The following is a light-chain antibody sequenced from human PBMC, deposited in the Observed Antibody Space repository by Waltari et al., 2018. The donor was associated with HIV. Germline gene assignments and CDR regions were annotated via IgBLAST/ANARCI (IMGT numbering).Light chain of an antibody. CDR1: SSNIGSTI. CDR3: AAWDDSLNAWV. CDR2: INN. J-gene: IGLJ3*02. V-gene: IGLV1-44*01. Sequence: QSVLTQPPPASGTPGQRVSICSSGSSSNIGSTIVNSYQQPPGTAPKLIIYINNQRPSGVPDRFSGSKSGTSASLAISGLQSEDEADYYWAAWDDSLNAWVFGGGTKLTVL.